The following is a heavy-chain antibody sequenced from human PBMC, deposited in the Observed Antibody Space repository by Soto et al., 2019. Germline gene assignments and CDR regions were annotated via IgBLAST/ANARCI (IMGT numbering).Heavy chain of an antibody. V-gene: IGHV1-69*01. J-gene: IGHJ5*02. CDR1: GGTFSSYA. D-gene: IGHD6-6*01. Sequence: QVQLVQSGAEVKKPGSSVKVSCKASGGTFSSYAISWVRQATGQGLEWMGGIIPIFGTANYAQKFQGRVTITADEYTSTAYMELSSLRSEDTAVYYCGGSSIAARPTSNWFYPWGQGTRVTVS. CDR2: IIPIFGTA. CDR3: GGSSIAARPTSNWFYP.